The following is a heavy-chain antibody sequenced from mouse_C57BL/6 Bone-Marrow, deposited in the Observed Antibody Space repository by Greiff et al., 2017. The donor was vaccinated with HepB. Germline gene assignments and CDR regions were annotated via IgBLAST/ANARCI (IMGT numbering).Heavy chain of an antibody. D-gene: IGHD1-1*01. CDR1: GYTFTSYW. J-gene: IGHJ3*01. Sequence: VQLQQSGTVLARPGASVKMSCKTSGYTFTSYWMHWVKQRPGQGLEWIGASYPGNSDTSYNQKFKGKAKLTAVTSASTAYMELSSLTNEDSAVYYCTRSDTTVVAPFAYWGRGALVTVSA. V-gene: IGHV1-5*01. CDR3: TRSDTTVVAPFAY. CDR2: SYPGNSDT.